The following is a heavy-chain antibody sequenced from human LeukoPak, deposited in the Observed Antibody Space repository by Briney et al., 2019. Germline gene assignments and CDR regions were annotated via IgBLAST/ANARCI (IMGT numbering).Heavy chain of an antibody. D-gene: IGHD3-22*01. CDR1: GASISGYL. V-gene: IGHV4-59*01. CDR2: VYDNGDT. CDR3: ARLSDYDVDTSHYMDI. J-gene: IGHJ6*03. Sequence: SETLSLTCTVSGASISGYLWTWIRQPPGKGLEWIGYVYDNGDTNYHPSFTGRVSISVGVSKNRFSLKLTSVLAADTADYFCARLSDYDVDTSHYMDIWGKGTTVTVSS.